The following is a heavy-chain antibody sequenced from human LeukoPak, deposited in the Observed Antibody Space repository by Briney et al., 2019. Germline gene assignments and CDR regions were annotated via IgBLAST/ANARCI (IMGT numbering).Heavy chain of an antibody. V-gene: IGHV3-11*01. Sequence: PGGSLRLSCAASGFTFSDYYMSWIRQAPGKGLEWVSYISSSGSTIYYADSVKGRFTISRDNAKNSLYLQMNSLRAEDTAVYYCARELYYYDSSGYYRDNDAFDIWAQGTMVTVSS. CDR2: ISSSGSTI. CDR3: ARELYYYDSSGYYRDNDAFDI. D-gene: IGHD3-22*01. CDR1: GFTFSDYY. J-gene: IGHJ3*02.